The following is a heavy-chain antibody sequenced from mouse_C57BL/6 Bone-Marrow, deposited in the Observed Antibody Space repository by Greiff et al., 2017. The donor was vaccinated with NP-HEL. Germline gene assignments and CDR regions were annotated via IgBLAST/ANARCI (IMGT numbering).Heavy chain of an antibody. J-gene: IGHJ4*01. CDR2: IDPENGDT. V-gene: IGHV14-4*01. Sequence: VQLQQSGAELVRPGASVKLSCTVSGFNIKDDYMHWVKQSPEQGLEWIGWIDPENGDTEYASKFQGKATITADTSSNTAYLQLSSLTSEDTAVYYCTTGGSSPYAMDYWGQGTSVTVSS. D-gene: IGHD1-1*01. CDR1: GFNIKDDY. CDR3: TTGGSSPYAMDY.